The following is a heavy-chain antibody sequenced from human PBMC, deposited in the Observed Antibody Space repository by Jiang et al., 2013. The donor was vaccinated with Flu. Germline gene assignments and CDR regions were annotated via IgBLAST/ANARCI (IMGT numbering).Heavy chain of an antibody. J-gene: IGHJ5*02. V-gene: IGHV4-38-2*02. Sequence: GLVKPSETLSLTCAVSGYSISSGYYWGWIRQPPGRGWSGLGVSIIWEHLLQPSLKSRVTISVDTSKNQFSLKLSSVTAADTAVYYCARESAALLGWFDPWGQGTLVTVSS. CDR1: GYSISSGYY. CDR2: SIIWEH. D-gene: IGHD6-13*01. CDR3: ARESAALLGWFDP.